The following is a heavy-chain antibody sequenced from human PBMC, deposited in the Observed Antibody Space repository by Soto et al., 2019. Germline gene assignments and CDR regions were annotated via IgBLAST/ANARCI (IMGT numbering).Heavy chain of an antibody. CDR1: GFTFSSYA. D-gene: IGHD3-22*01. CDR2: ISGSGGST. Sequence: GALRLSCAASGFTFSSYAMSWVRQAPGKGLEWVSAISGSGGSTYYADSVKGRFTISRDNSKNTLYLQMNSLRAEDTAVYYCAKDHGYYYDSSGYYWGQGTLVTVSS. J-gene: IGHJ4*02. V-gene: IGHV3-23*01. CDR3: AKDHGYYYDSSGYY.